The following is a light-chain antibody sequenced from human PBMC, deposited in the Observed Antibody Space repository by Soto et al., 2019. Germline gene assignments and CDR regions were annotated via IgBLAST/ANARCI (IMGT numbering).Light chain of an antibody. Sequence: ESVLTQSPGTLSLSPGERATLSCRASQSVSSSCLAWYQQKPGQAPRLLIYGASSRATGIPDRFSGSGSGTDFTLTISRLEPEDFAVYYCQQYGSSPWTFGQGSKVEIK. CDR3: QQYGSSPWT. J-gene: IGKJ1*01. CDR1: QSVSSSC. V-gene: IGKV3-20*01. CDR2: GAS.